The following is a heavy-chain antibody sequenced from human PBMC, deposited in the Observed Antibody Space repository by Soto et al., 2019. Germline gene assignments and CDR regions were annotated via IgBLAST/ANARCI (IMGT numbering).Heavy chain of an antibody. CDR3: AKGARHCLATSDFNY. Sequence: VQLVESGGGVVQPGRSLRLSCAASGFTFSDYAMHWVRQAPGKGLEWVAVVSHDGRNTHYADSVKGRFTISRDSPKNTVTLDMNSLRAEDTGVYCCAKGARHCLATSDFNYWGQGALVTVSS. J-gene: IGHJ4*02. CDR2: VSHDGRNT. D-gene: IGHD2-15*01. V-gene: IGHV3-30*18. CDR1: GFTFSDYA.